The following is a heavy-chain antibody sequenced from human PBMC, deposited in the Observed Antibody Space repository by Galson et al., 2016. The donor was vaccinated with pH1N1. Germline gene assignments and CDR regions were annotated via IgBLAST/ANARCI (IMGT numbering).Heavy chain of an antibody. J-gene: IGHJ4*01. V-gene: IGHV1-8*01. CDR2: MNPNNDNT. CDR1: GYTFTDYD. Sequence: SVKVSCKASGYTFTDYDINWVRQGTGQGLEWMGWMNPNNDNTGYAQKFQGRVTMTRNTSISTAYMELSSLRSEDTAVYYCARSPGYMVTALDNWGHGTLVTVSS. CDR3: ARSPGYMVTALDN. D-gene: IGHD2-21*02.